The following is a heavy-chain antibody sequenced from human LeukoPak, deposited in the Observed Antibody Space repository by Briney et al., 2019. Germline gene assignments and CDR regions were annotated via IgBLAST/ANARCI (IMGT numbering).Heavy chain of an antibody. CDR2: INPSGGST. CDR3: AREEVVQGAHDAFDI. D-gene: IGHD3-10*01. V-gene: IGHV1-46*01. CDR1: GYTFTSYY. J-gene: IGHJ3*02. Sequence: ASVKVSCKASGYTFTSYYMHWVRQAPGQGLEWMGIINPSGGSTSYAQKFQGRVTMTRDTSTSTVYMELSSLRSEDTAVYYCAREEVVQGAHDAFDIWGQGTMVTVSS.